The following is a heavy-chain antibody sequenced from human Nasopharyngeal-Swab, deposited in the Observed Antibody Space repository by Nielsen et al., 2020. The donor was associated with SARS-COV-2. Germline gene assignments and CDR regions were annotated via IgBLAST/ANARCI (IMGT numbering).Heavy chain of an antibody. J-gene: IGHJ1*01. Sequence: VRQAPGKGLEWVAFIRYDGTDIYYGDSVRGRFTISRDNSKNTLYLQVNSLRAEDTAVYHCAKGRGDIVVVPAAIPEYFRHWGQGTLVTVSS. CDR3: AKGRGDIVVVPAAIPEYFRH. CDR2: IRYDGTDI. D-gene: IGHD2-2*01. V-gene: IGHV3-30*02.